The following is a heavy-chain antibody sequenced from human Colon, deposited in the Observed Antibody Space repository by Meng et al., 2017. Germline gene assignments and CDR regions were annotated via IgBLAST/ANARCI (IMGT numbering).Heavy chain of an antibody. V-gene: IGHV1-18*01. J-gene: IGHJ3*02. CDR3: ARDRRYNWNYGDAFDI. Sequence: ASVMIFCKASGYTFTSYGISWVRQAPGQGLEWMGWISAYNGNTNYAQKLQGRVTMTTDTSTSTAYMGLRSLRSDDTAVYYCARDRRYNWNYGDAFDIWGQGTMVTVSS. D-gene: IGHD1-7*01. CDR2: ISAYNGNT. CDR1: GYTFTSYG.